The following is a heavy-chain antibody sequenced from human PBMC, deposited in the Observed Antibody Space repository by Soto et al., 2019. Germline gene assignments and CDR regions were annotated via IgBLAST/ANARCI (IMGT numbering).Heavy chain of an antibody. CDR2: FDPEDGET. D-gene: IGHD5-18*01. CDR3: ATPYSYGPYDAFDI. V-gene: IGHV1-24*01. J-gene: IGHJ3*02. Sequence: SVKVSCKVSGYTLTELSMHWVRQAPGKGLEWMGGFDPEDGETIYAQKFQGRVTMTEDTSTDTAYMELSSLRSEDTAVYYCATPYSYGPYDAFDIWGQGTMVTVSS. CDR1: GYTLTELS.